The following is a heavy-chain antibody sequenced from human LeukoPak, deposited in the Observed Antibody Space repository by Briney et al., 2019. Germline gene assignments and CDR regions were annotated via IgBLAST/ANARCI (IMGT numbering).Heavy chain of an antibody. CDR2: ISGSSGST. CDR1: GFTFSNCA. J-gene: IGHJ6*03. CDR3: AKGGVVEMATITAYYYMDV. V-gene: IGHV3-23*01. D-gene: IGHD5-24*01. Sequence: GGSLRLSCAASGFTFSNCAMSWVRQAPGRGLEWVSAISGSSGSTYYADSVKGRFTISRDSSKNTLYLQMNSLRPEDTAVYYCAKGGVVEMATITAYYYMDVWGKGTTVTVSS.